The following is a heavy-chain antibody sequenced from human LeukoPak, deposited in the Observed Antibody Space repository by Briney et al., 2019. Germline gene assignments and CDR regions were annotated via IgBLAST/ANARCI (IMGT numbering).Heavy chain of an antibody. D-gene: IGHD3-22*01. V-gene: IGHV4-34*01. J-gene: IGHJ4*02. CDR2: INHSGGT. CDR3: ARVPYYYDSSGY. Sequence: SETLSLTCAVYGGSFSGYYWSWIRQPPGKGLEWIGEINHSGGTNYNPSLKSRVTISVDTSKNQFSLKLSSVTAADTAVYYCARVPYYYDSSGYWGQGTLVTVSS. CDR1: GGSFSGYY.